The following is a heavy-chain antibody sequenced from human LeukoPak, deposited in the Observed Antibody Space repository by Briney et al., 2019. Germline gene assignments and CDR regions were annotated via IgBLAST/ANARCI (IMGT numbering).Heavy chain of an antibody. V-gene: IGHV3-7*01. Sequence: GGSLRLSCAASGFTFSSYWMSWVRQAPGKGLEWVANIKQDGSEKYYVDSVKGRFTISRDNAKNTLFLQMNSLRAEDTAVYYCARVTPPHYVLSDSTGYYYDFWGQGTLVTVSS. CDR3: ARVTPPHYVLSDSTGYYYDF. D-gene: IGHD3-22*01. CDR1: GFTFSSYW. CDR2: IKQDGSEK. J-gene: IGHJ4*02.